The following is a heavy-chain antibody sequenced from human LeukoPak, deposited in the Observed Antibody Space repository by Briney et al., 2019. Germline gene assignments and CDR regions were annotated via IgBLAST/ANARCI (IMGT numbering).Heavy chain of an antibody. J-gene: IGHJ4*02. V-gene: IGHV4-39*07. D-gene: IGHD3-22*01. CDR1: GDSISTSSYY. CDR2: IYYSGST. CDR3: ARGGWNKFDY. Sequence: SETLSLTCTVSGDSISTSSYYWGWIRQPPGKGLEWIGSIYYSGSTYYSPSLKSRVTISVDTSQNQFSLKLSSVTAADTAVYYCARGGWNKFDYWGQGTLVTVSS.